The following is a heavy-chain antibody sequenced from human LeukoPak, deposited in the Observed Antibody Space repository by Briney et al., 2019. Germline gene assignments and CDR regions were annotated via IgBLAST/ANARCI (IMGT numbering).Heavy chain of an antibody. Sequence: PGGSLRLSCAASGFTFSSYRMNWVRQAPGKGLEWVSYISSSSSTIYYADSVKGRFTISRDNAKNSLYLQMNSLRAEDTAVYYCARDGQPYDFWSGYSQNWFDPWGQGTLVTVSS. CDR2: ISSSSSTI. CDR1: GFTFSSYR. J-gene: IGHJ5*02. D-gene: IGHD3-3*01. V-gene: IGHV3-48*04. CDR3: ARDGQPYDFWSGYSQNWFDP.